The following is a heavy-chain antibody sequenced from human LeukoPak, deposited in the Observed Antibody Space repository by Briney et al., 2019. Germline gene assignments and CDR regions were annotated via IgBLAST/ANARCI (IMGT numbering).Heavy chain of an antibody. CDR2: IYYSGST. Sequence: SETLSLTCTVSGGSISSSSYYWGWIRQPPGKGLEWIGSIYYSGSTYYNPSLKSRVTISVDTSKNQFSLKLSSVTAADTAVYYCARGPYGSGKTPERYWYFDLWGRGTLVTVSS. J-gene: IGHJ2*01. V-gene: IGHV4-39*01. CDR3: ARGPYGSGKTPERYWYFDL. CDR1: GGSISSSSYY. D-gene: IGHD3-10*01.